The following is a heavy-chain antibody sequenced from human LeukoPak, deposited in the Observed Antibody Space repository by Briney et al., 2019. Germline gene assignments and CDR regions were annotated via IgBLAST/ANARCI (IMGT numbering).Heavy chain of an antibody. CDR2: ISSNSSTI. CDR1: GFTFSSYS. J-gene: IGHJ4*02. V-gene: IGHV3-48*01. CDR3: ARAGSGYSYGTDNFDY. Sequence: GGSLRLSCAASGFTFSSYSMNWVRQAPGKGLEWVSYISSNSSTIYYADSVKGRFTISRDNAKNSLYLQMNSLRAEDTAVYYCARAGSGYSYGTDNFDYWGQGTLVTVSS. D-gene: IGHD5-18*01.